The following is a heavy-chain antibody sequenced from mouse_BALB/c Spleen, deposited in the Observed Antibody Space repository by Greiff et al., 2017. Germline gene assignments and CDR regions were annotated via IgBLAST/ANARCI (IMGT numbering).Heavy chain of an antibody. V-gene: IGHV5-6-5*01. Sequence: DVMLVESGGGLVKPGGSLKLSCAASGFTFSSYAMSWVRQTPEKRLEWVASISSGGSTYYPDSVKGRFTISRDNARNILYLQMSSLRSEDTAMYYCARDDGNYVFDYWGQGTTLTVSS. CDR1: GFTFSSYA. D-gene: IGHD2-3*01. J-gene: IGHJ2*01. CDR2: ISSGGST. CDR3: ARDDGNYVFDY.